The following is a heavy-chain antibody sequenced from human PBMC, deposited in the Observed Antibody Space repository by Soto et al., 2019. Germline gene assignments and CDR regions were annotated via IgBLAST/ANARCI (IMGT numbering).Heavy chain of an antibody. J-gene: IGHJ6*03. D-gene: IGHD1-7*01. CDR2: ISSSSSYI. Sequence: EVQLVESGGGLVKPGGSLRLSCAASGFTFSSYSMNWVRQAPGKGLEWVSSISSSSSYIYYADSVKGRVTISRDNAKNSMYLQMNSLRAEDTAVYYCARESGTTRYYMDVWGKGTAVTVSS. CDR1: GFTFSSYS. CDR3: ARESGTTRYYMDV. V-gene: IGHV3-21*01.